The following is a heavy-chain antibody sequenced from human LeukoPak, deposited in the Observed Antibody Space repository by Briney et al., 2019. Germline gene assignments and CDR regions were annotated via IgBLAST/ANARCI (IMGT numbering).Heavy chain of an antibody. CDR3: ARGLRIAVAADYFDY. J-gene: IGHJ4*02. Sequence: SQTLSLTCAISGDSVSSNSAAWNWIRQSPSRGLEWLGRTYYRSKWYNDYAVSVKSRITINPDTSKNQFSLQLNSMTPEDTAVYYCARGLRIAVAADYFDYWGQGTLVTVSS. CDR2: TYYRSKWYN. CDR1: GDSVSSNSAA. V-gene: IGHV6-1*01. D-gene: IGHD6-19*01.